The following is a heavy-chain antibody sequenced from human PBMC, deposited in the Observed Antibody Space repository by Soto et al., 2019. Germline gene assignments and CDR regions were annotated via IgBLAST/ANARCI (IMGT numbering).Heavy chain of an antibody. V-gene: IGHV3-48*02. CDR3: ARGFGGNSPDY. J-gene: IGHJ4*02. D-gene: IGHD2-21*02. Sequence: EVQLVESGGGLVQPGGSLRLSCAASGFTFSSYTMNWVRQAPGKGLEWLSYISSSSSTIYYADSVKGRFTISRDNAKNSLYLQMNRLRDEDTAVYYCARGFGGNSPDYWGQGTLVTVSS. CDR2: ISSSSSTI. CDR1: GFTFSSYT.